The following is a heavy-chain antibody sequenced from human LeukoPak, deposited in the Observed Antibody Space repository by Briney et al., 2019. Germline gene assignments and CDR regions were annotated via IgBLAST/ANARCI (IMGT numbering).Heavy chain of an antibody. Sequence: GGSLRLSCAASGFTFSSYAMSWVRQAPGKGLEWVSGISGSGRSTNYADSVKGRFTISRDNSKNTLYLQMNSLRAEDTAIYYCARSPYNWNYGDYWGQGTLVIVPS. J-gene: IGHJ4*02. CDR2: ISGSGRST. CDR3: ARSPYNWNYGDY. V-gene: IGHV3-23*01. D-gene: IGHD1-20*01. CDR1: GFTFSSYA.